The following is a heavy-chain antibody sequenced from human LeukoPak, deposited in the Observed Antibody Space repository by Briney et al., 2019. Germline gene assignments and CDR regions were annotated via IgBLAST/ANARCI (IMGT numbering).Heavy chain of an antibody. Sequence: SVKVSCKSSGGTFSSYAIIWVRQAPGQGLEWMGGIIPIFGTANYAQKFQGRVTITADESTSTAYMELSSLRSEDTAVYYCARAPGIAAAGTHFDFWGQGTLVTVSS. CDR2: IIPIFGTA. CDR1: GGTFSSYA. CDR3: ARAPGIAAAGTHFDF. V-gene: IGHV1-69*01. J-gene: IGHJ4*02. D-gene: IGHD6-13*01.